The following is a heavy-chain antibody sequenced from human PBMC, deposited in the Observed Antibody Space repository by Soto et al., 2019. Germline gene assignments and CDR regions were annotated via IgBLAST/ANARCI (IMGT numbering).Heavy chain of an antibody. Sequence: QVQLQESGPGLVKPSQTLSLTCTVSGGSISSGGYYWSWIRQHPGKGLEWIGYIYYSGSTYYNPSLKSRVTIAVDTSKNQFALKLSSVTAADTAVYYCARGTYDSGYYFDYWGQGTLVTVSS. D-gene: IGHD5-12*01. CDR2: IYYSGST. V-gene: IGHV4-31*03. CDR1: GGSISSGGYY. J-gene: IGHJ4*02. CDR3: ARGTYDSGYYFDY.